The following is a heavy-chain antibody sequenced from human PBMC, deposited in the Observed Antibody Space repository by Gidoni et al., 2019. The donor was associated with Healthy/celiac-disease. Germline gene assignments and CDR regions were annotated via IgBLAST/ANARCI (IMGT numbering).Heavy chain of an antibody. Sequence: QVQLQESGPGLVKPSETLSLTCTVPGGSISSYYWSWIRQPPGKGLEWIGYIYYSGSTNYNPSLKSRVTISVDTSKNQFSLKLSSVTAADTAVYYCARADCGGDCRYFDLWGRGTLVTVSS. V-gene: IGHV4-59*01. CDR3: ARADCGGDCRYFDL. D-gene: IGHD2-21*02. CDR1: GGSISSYY. CDR2: IYYSGST. J-gene: IGHJ2*01.